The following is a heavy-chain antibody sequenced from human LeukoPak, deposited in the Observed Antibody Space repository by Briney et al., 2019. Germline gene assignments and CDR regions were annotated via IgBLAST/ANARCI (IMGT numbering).Heavy chain of an antibody. D-gene: IGHD5-24*01. V-gene: IGHV3-23*01. CDR1: GFTFSSYA. CDR3: AKVQEMATILPPFHY. Sequence: PGGSLRLSCAASGFTFSSYAMSWVRQAPGKGLQWVSAISGSGGTIYYADSVKGRFTISRDNSKNTLCLQMNSLRAEDTAVYYCAKVQEMATILPPFHYWGQGTLVTVSS. J-gene: IGHJ4*02. CDR2: ISGSGGTI.